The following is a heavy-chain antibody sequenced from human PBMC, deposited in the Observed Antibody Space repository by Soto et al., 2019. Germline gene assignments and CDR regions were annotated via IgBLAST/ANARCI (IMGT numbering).Heavy chain of an antibody. CDR1: GFTLSSYS. CDR3: ARDVAVDC. CDR2: ISSGSSAT. Sequence: GGSLRLSCAASGFTLSSYSMNWVRQAPGKGLEWVSYISSASSSYISSGSSATYYADSVKGRFTISRDNAKNSLYLQMNSLRAEDTAVYYCARDVAVDCWGQGTLVTVSS. V-gene: IGHV3-48*01. J-gene: IGHJ4*02.